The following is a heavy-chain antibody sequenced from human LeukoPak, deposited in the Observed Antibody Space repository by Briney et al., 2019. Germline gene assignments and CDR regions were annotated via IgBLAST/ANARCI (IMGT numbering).Heavy chain of an antibody. V-gene: IGHV5-51*01. CDR1: GYSFTSYW. CDR2: IYPGDSDT. D-gene: IGHD6-19*01. CDR3: ARRGIAVASYYYYGMDV. Sequence: GESLKISCKGSGYSFTSYWIGWVRQMPGKGLEWMGIIYPGDSDTRYSPSFQGQVTISADKSISTAYLQWSSLKASDTAMYYCARRGIAVASYYYYGMDVWGQGATVTVSS. J-gene: IGHJ6*02.